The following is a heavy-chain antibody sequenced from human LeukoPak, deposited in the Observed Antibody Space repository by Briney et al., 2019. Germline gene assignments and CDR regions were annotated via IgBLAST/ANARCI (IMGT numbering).Heavy chain of an antibody. CDR3: ARYYGPGSPSFDY. V-gene: IGHV1-3*01. Sequence: ASVKVSCKASGYTFSSYAINWVRQAPGQRLEWMGWINAGNGNTKSPQKFQGRVTFTRDTSASTAYMELSSLRSEDTAVYYCARYYGPGSPSFDYWGQGTLVTVSS. J-gene: IGHJ4*02. CDR1: GYTFSSYA. CDR2: INAGNGNT. D-gene: IGHD3-10*01.